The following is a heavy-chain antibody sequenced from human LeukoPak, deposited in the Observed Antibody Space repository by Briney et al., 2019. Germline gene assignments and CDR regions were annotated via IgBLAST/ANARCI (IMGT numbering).Heavy chain of an antibody. CDR2: ISRNGGST. D-gene: IGHD1-14*01. CDR3: TKNTLNPCFDY. V-gene: IGHV3-64D*06. Sequence: GGSLRLSCSASGFTFSSFAMHWVRQAPGKGLEYFACISRNGGSTYYADSMKGRFTISRDNSKITLYLQMSRLSAEDTAEYYCTKNTLNPCFDYWGQGTLVTVSS. J-gene: IGHJ4*02. CDR1: GFTFSSFA.